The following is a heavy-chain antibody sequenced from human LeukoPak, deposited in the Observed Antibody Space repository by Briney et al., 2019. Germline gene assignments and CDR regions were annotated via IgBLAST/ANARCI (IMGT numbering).Heavy chain of an antibody. Sequence: SETLSLTCTVSGGSISSSSYYWGWIRQPPGKGLEWIGSIYYSGSTYYNPSLKSRVTISVDTSKNQFALKLSSVTAAHTAVYYCASHFSRDGSGYRWGERTLVTVSS. J-gene: IGHJ4*02. D-gene: IGHD3-22*01. CDR1: GGSISSSSYY. CDR3: ASHFSRDGSGYR. V-gene: IGHV4-39*01. CDR2: IYYSGST.